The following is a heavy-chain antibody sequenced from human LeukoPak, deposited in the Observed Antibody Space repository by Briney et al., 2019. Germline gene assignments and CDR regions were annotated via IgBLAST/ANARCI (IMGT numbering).Heavy chain of an antibody. J-gene: IGHJ4*02. Sequence: ASVTVSCKASGGTFSSYGISWVRQAPGQGLEWMGGIIPSFGTANYAQKFQGRVTITADESTRTAYMELSSLSSEDTAVYYCARLSTGGYYYGSGFDYWGQGTLVTVSS. V-gene: IGHV1-69*01. CDR2: IIPSFGTA. CDR1: GGTFSSYG. D-gene: IGHD3-10*01. CDR3: ARLSTGGYYYGSGFDY.